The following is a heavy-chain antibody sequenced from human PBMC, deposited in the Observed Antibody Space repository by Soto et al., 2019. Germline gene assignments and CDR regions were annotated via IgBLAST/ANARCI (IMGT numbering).Heavy chain of an antibody. CDR1: GGSLSGIY. Sequence: QVQLQQWGAGLLKPSETLSLTCVVYGGSLSGIYWTWVRQPPGKGLEWIGEVNHSGSTNYSPSLESRITISLDTSNNQFSLKLSSVTAADTAVYYCAKGPGYSFGYSVYYYYYGMDVWGQWTTVTVSS. CDR3: AKGPGYSFGYSVYYYYYGMDV. J-gene: IGHJ6*02. CDR2: VNHSGST. D-gene: IGHD5-18*01. V-gene: IGHV4-34*01.